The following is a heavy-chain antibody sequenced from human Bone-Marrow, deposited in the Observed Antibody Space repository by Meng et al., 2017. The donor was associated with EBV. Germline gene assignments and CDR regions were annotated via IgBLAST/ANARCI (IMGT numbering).Heavy chain of an antibody. CDR2: VHYTGST. J-gene: IGHJ5*02. Sequence: VSGRRQVKLYEPLALHWAFLGASITIFYYWGWIRQPPGRGLKWIGSVHYTGSTYYSPSLKSRVTVSIDTSKNQFSLRLTSVTAADTAVYYCARPFPSWQSPRLDPFGAWGQGTLVTVSS. D-gene: IGHD6-19*01. V-gene: IGHV4-39*01. CDR3: ARPFPSWQSPRLDPFGA. CDR1: GASITIFYY.